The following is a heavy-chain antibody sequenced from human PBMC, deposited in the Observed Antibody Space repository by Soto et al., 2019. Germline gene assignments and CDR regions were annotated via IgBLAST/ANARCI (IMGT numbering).Heavy chain of an antibody. CDR3: ARQPAWATLKTAMDV. D-gene: IGHD7-27*01. CDR2: IYPGDSDT. J-gene: IGHJ6*02. CDR1: GYSFTTYW. Sequence: GESLKISCQVSGYSFTTYWVAWVRQMPGKGLEWMGIIYPGDSDTRYSPSFQGQVTISADKSITTAYLQWISLKASDTAIYYCARQPAWATLKTAMDVWGQGTTVTVSS. V-gene: IGHV5-51*01.